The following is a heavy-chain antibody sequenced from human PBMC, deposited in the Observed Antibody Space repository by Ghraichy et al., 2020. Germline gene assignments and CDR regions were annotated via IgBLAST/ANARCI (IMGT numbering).Heavy chain of an antibody. D-gene: IGHD1-26*01. CDR1: GFTFSSYA. CDR3: AKDISGSYPRGVGVDY. CDR2: ISGSGGST. V-gene: IGHV3-23*01. J-gene: IGHJ4*02. Sequence: GGSLRLSCAASGFTFSSYAMSWVRQAPGKGLEWVSAISGSGGSTYYADSVKGRFTISRDNSKNTLYLQMNSLRAEDTAVYYCAKDISGSYPRGVGVDYWGQGTLVTVSS.